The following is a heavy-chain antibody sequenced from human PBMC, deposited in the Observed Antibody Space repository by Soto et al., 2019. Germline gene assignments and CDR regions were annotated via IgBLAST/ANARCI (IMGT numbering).Heavy chain of an antibody. V-gene: IGHV3-30-3*01. CDR3: AREVVDPGYYYYGMDV. J-gene: IGHJ6*02. CDR2: ISYDGSNK. Sequence: QVQLVESGGGVVQPGRSLRLSCAASGFTFSSYAMRWVRQAPGKGLEWVAVISYDGSNKYYADSVKGRFTISRDNSKNTLYLQMNSLRAEDTAVYYCAREVVDPGYYYYGMDVWGQGTTVTVSS. D-gene: IGHD2-2*01. CDR1: GFTFSSYA.